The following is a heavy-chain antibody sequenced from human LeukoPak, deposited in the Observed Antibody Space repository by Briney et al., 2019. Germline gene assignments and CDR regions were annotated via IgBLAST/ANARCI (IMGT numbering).Heavy chain of an antibody. D-gene: IGHD4-17*01. V-gene: IGHV3-23*01. J-gene: IGHJ4*02. Sequence: GGSLRLSCAASGFTFSSYAMSWVRQAPGKGLEWVSAISGSGGSTYYADSVKGRFTISRDNAKNSLYLQMNSLRAEDTAVYYCARDRRTMTTCDYWGQGSLVTVSS. CDR1: GFTFSSYA. CDR3: ARDRRTMTTCDY. CDR2: ISGSGGST.